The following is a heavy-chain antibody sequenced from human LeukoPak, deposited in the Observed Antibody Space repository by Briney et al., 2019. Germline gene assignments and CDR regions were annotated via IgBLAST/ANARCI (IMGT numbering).Heavy chain of an antibody. V-gene: IGHV1-8*01. CDR1: GYTFTSYD. CDR3: ARDISEWVGASDY. J-gene: IGHJ4*02. D-gene: IGHD1-26*01. CDR2: MNPNSGNT. Sequence: ASVKVSCKASGYTFTSYDINWVRQATGQGLEWTGWMNPNSGNTGYAQKFQGRVTMTRNTSISTAYMELSSLRAEDTAVYYCARDISEWVGASDYWGQGTLVSVSS.